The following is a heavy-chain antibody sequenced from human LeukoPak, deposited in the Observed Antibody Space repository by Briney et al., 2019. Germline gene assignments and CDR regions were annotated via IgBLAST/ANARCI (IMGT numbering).Heavy chain of an antibody. CDR1: GYTFTSYG. Sequence: ASVKVSCKASGYTFTSYGISWVRQAPGQGLEWMGWISAYNGNTNYAQKLQGRVTMTTDTSTSTAYMELRSLRSDVTAVYYCARGSASIAVAGTSDAFDIWGQGTMVTVSS. V-gene: IGHV1-18*01. D-gene: IGHD6-19*01. CDR3: ARGSASIAVAGTSDAFDI. CDR2: ISAYNGNT. J-gene: IGHJ3*02.